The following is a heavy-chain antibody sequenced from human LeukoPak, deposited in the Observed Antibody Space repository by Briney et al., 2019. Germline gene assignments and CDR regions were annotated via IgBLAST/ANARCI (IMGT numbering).Heavy chain of an antibody. CDR1: GFTFSRYS. J-gene: IGHJ4*02. Sequence: PGGSLRLSCAVSGFTFSRYSMNWVRQAPGKGLQWVSSISSGSSNIYHADSVKGRFTISRDNGKNSLYLQMNSLRAEDTAVYYCAREVTPYYWGQGTLVTVSS. D-gene: IGHD2-15*01. V-gene: IGHV3-21*01. CDR3: AREVTPYY. CDR2: ISSGSSNI.